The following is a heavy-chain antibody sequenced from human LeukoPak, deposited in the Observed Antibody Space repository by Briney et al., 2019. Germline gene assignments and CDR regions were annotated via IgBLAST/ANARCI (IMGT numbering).Heavy chain of an antibody. V-gene: IGHV3-33*01. CDR2: INYDGSNK. Sequence: GGSLRLSCAASGFTFNNYGLHWVRQAPGKGLEWVAVINYDGSNKYYADSVKGRFTISRDNSKNTLYLQMNSLKTEDTAVYYCSTTYYYDSSEGYWGQGTLVTVSS. CDR1: GFTFNNYG. CDR3: STTYYYDSSEGY. J-gene: IGHJ4*02. D-gene: IGHD3-22*01.